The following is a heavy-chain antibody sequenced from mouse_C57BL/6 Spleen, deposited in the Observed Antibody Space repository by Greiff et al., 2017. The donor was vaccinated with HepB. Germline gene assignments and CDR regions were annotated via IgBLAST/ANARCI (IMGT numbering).Heavy chain of an antibody. J-gene: IGHJ2*01. CDR1: GFTFSDYG. Sequence: EVKLVESGGGLVKPGGSLKLSCAASGFTFSDYGMHWVRQAPEQGLEWVAYISSGSSTIYYADTVKGRFTISRDTAKNTLFLQMTSLRSEDTAMYYCTREVVFDYWGQGTTLTVSS. CDR2: ISSGSSTI. V-gene: IGHV5-17*01. CDR3: TREVVFDY.